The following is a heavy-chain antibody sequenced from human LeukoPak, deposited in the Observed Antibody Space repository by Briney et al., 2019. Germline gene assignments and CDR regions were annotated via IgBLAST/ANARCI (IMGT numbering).Heavy chain of an antibody. Sequence: PSETLSLTCTVSGGSISSYYWSWIRQPPGKGLEWIGYIYYSGSTNYNPSLKSRVTISVDTSKNQFSLKLSSVTAADTAVYYCARDPIAAAGSYFDYWGQGTLVTVSS. CDR3: ARDPIAAAGSYFDY. D-gene: IGHD6-13*01. CDR1: GGSISSYY. CDR2: IYYSGST. J-gene: IGHJ4*02. V-gene: IGHV4-59*08.